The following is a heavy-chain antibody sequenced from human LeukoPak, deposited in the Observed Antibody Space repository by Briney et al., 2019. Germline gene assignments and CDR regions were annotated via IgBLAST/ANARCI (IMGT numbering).Heavy chain of an antibody. Sequence: AETLSLTCTVSGGSISSYYWSWLRQPPGKGLEWIGYIYYSGSTNYNPSLMSRVTISVDTSKNQLSLKLSSVAASDTAVYYCGSLDSTDDRTLFIWGQGTMVTVSS. D-gene: IGHD2-2*01. V-gene: IGHV4-59*08. CDR2: IYYSGST. J-gene: IGHJ3*02. CDR3: GSLDSTDDRTLFI. CDR1: GGSISSYY.